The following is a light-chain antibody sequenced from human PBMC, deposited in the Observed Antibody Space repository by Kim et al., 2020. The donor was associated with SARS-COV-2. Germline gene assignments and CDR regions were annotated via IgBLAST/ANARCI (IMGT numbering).Light chain of an antibody. J-gene: IGKJ5*01. CDR2: GAS. CDR1: QSVTSNY. V-gene: IGKV3-20*01. CDR3: QQYGSTPGIT. Sequence: PGERATLACRATQSVTSNYLAWYQQKTGQAPRLLIFGASSRTIGIPDRCTGSGTGTDFTLTISRLEPEDYAVYYCQQYGSTPGITFGQGTRLEIK.